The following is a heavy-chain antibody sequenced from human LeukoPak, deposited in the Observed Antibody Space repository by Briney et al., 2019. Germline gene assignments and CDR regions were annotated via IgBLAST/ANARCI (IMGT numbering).Heavy chain of an antibody. Sequence: ERSLRLSCAASGLIFSSYGMHWVRQAPGKGLGWVAVISYDGNNEYYADSVKGRFTISRDNSKNTLYLQMNSLRVADTAVYYCAKDVESNYDYYNALDVWGQGTTVTVSS. CDR3: AKDVESNYDYYNALDV. J-gene: IGHJ6*02. CDR2: ISYDGNNE. V-gene: IGHV3-30*18. D-gene: IGHD5-24*01. CDR1: GLIFSSYG.